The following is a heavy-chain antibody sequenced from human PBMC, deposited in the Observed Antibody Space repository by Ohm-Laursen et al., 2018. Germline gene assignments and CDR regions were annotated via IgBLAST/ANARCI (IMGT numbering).Heavy chain of an antibody. CDR3: AAVTRRPYYYYGMDV. CDR2: INHSGST. Sequence: TLSLTCAVSGYSISSGYYWGWIRQPPGKGLEWIGEINHSGSTNYNPSLKSRVTISVDTSKNQFSLKLSSVTAADTAVYYCAAVTRRPYYYYGMDVWGQGTTVTVSS. CDR1: GYSISSGYY. D-gene: IGHD3-16*02. V-gene: IGHV4-38-2*01. J-gene: IGHJ6*02.